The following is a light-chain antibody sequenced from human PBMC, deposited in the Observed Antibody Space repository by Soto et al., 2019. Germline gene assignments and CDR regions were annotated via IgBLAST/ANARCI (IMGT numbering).Light chain of an antibody. J-gene: IGLJ1*01. Sequence: QSALTQPPSVSGAPGQRVTISCTGSSSNIGAGYDVHWYQQLPGTAPKLLIYGNSNRPSGVPDRFSGSKSGTSASLAITGLQAEDDADYYSKSYVSSLTRYVFGT. V-gene: IGLV1-40*01. CDR3: KSYVSSLTRYV. CDR1: SSNIGAGYD. CDR2: GNS.